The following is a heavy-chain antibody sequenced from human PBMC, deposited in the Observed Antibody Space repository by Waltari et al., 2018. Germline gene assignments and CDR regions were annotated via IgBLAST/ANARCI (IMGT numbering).Heavy chain of an antibody. CDR3: ARGGRAAAGTREDYYYGMDV. CDR1: GGTFSSYA. D-gene: IGHD6-13*01. V-gene: IGHV1-69*13. J-gene: IGHJ6*02. Sequence: QVQLVQSGSEVTTPGSSVNVSCKASGGTFSSYAISWVRQAPGQGHGWMGGIIPIFGTANYAQKFQGRVTITADEATSTAYMELSSLRSEDTAVYYCARGGRAAAGTREDYYYGMDVWGQGTTVTVSS. CDR2: IIPIFGTA.